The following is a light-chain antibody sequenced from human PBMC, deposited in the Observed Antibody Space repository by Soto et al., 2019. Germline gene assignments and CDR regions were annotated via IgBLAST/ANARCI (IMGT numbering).Light chain of an antibody. CDR2: GAS. J-gene: IGKJ5*01. V-gene: IGKV3-20*01. CDR1: QSLSSNF. CDR3: QQYENSPIT. Sequence: EIVLTQSPGILSLSPGERASLSCGASQSLSSNFLAWYQQEPGQAPRLLIYGASSRATGIPDRFSGTGSETDFTLTINRLEPEDFAVYYCQQYENSPITFGQGTRLEIK.